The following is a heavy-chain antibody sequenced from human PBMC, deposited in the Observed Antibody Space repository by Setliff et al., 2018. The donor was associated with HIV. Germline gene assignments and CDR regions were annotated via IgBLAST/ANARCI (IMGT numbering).Heavy chain of an antibody. CDR3: AHSLYCSSSNCSGLLFDY. J-gene: IGHJ4*02. CDR1: GFSLTTSAVG. CDR2: IYWDDDK. D-gene: IGHD2-2*01. V-gene: IGHV2-5*02. Sequence: SGPTLVNPTQTLTLTCAFSGFSLTTSAVGVGWIRQPPGKALEWLALIYWDDDKRYRSSLRSRLTITKDTSKNQVVLTMTNMDPVDTATYYCAHSLYCSSSNCSGLLFDYWGQGTLVTVSS.